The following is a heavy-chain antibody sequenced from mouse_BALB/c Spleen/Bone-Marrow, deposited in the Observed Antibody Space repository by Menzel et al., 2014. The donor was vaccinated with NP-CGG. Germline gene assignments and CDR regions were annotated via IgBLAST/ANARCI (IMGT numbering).Heavy chain of an antibody. V-gene: IGHV5-17*02. D-gene: IGHD1-1*01. CDR3: ARSGYGSTLHAMDY. CDR2: ISSGSGTI. J-gene: IGHJ4*01. CDR1: GFTFSSFG. Sequence: EVKLMESGGGLVRPGGSRKLSCAASGFTFSSFGMHWVRQAPEKGLEWVAYISSGSGTIYYADTVKGRFTISRDNPKNTLFLQMTSLRSEDTAMYYCARSGYGSTLHAMDYWGQGTSVTVSS.